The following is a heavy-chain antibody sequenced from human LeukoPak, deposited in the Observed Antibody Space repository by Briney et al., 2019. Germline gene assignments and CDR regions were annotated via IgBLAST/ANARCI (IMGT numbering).Heavy chain of an antibody. V-gene: IGHV3-48*01. CDR2: ISSSSSTI. CDR1: GFTFSSYS. D-gene: IGHD2-2*01. CDR3: ARASSSVPAAPYYYYYMDV. Sequence: PGGSLRLSCAASGFTFSSYSMNWVRQALGKGLEWVSYISSSSSTIYYADSVKGRFTISRDNAKNSLYLQMNSLRAEDTAVYYCARASSSVPAAPYYYYYMDVWGKGTTVTVSS. J-gene: IGHJ6*03.